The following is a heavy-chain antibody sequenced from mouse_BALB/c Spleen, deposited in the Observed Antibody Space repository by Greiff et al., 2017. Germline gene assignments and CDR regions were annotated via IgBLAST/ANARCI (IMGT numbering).Heavy chain of an antibody. CDR1: GYTFTSYV. CDR2: INPYNDGT. V-gene: IGHV1-14*01. J-gene: IGHJ2*01. Sequence: VQLQQSGPELVKPGASVKMSCKASGYTFTSYVMHWVKQKPGQGLEWIGYINPYNDGTKYNEKFKGKATLTSDKSSSTAYMELSSLTSEDSAVYYCATYGSDDGFFYYFDYWGQGTTLTVSS. CDR3: ATYGSDDGFFYYFDY. D-gene: IGHD2-2*01.